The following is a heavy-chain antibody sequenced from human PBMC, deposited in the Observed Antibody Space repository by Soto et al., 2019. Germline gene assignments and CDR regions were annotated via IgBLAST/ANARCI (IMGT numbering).Heavy chain of an antibody. Sequence: PSDTLSLTCPFSGGYLSSGDYYWSWIRQPPGKGLEWIGYIYYSGSTYYNPSLKSRVTISVDTSKNQFSLKLSSVTAADTAVYYCARDELGPWGQGNRVTVSA. D-gene: IGHD3-10*01. CDR1: GGYLSSGDYY. CDR3: ARDELGP. CDR2: IYYSGST. V-gene: IGHV4-30-4*02. J-gene: IGHJ5*02.